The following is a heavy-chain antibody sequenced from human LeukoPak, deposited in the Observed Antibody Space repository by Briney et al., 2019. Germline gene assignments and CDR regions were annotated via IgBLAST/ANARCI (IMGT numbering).Heavy chain of an antibody. D-gene: IGHD3-16*02. J-gene: IGHJ4*02. CDR1: GGSISSGGYY. CDR3: ARDNGVYDYVWGSYRYKVYFDY. CDR2: IYYSGST. Sequence: SETLSLTCTVSGGSISSGGYYWSWIHQHPGKGLEWIGYIYYSGSTYYNPSLKSRVTISVDRSKNQFSLKLSSVTAADTAVYYCARDNGVYDYVWGSYRYKVYFDYWGQGTLVTVSS. V-gene: IGHV4-31*03.